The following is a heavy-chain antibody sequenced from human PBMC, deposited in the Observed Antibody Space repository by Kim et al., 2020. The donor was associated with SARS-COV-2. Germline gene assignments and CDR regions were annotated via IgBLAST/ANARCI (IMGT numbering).Heavy chain of an antibody. CDR3: ARYRDFGVVISGYFDY. J-gene: IGHJ4*02. Sequence: ASVKVSCKASGYTFTSYGISWVRQAPGQGLEWMGWISAYNGNTNYAQKLQGRVTMTTDTSTSTAYMELRSLRSDDTAVYYCARYRDFGVVISGYFDYWGQGTLVTVSS. CDR2: ISAYNGNT. CDR1: GYTFTSYG. V-gene: IGHV1-18*01. D-gene: IGHD3-3*01.